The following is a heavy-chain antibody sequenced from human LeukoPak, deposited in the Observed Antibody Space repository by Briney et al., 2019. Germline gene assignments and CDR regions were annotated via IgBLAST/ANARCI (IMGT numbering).Heavy chain of an antibody. D-gene: IGHD4-17*01. CDR2: IYPDDSET. J-gene: IGHJ5*02. CDR3: AISTVTTEYWFDP. Sequence: GESLKISCKGSGYSFTSYWIGWVRQMSGKGLEYMGIIYPDDSETRYSPSFQGQVTISVDKSISTAYLQWSSLKASDTAMYYCAISTVTTEYWFDPWGQGTLVTVSS. V-gene: IGHV5-51*01. CDR1: GYSFTSYW.